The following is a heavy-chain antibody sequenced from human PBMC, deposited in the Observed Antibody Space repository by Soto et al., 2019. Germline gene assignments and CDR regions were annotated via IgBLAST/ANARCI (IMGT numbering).Heavy chain of an antibody. Sequence: PSETLSLTCTASGGSISRYYWSWIRQPPGKGLEWIGHIYNGGSTYNNPSLKSRVTISVDTSKNQFSLKLSSVTAADTAVYYCARGERAAAGRYYYYYGMDVWGQGTTLTVSS. D-gene: IGHD6-13*01. CDR1: GGSISRYY. CDR2: IYNGGST. V-gene: IGHV4-59*12. J-gene: IGHJ6*02. CDR3: ARGERAAAGRYYYYYGMDV.